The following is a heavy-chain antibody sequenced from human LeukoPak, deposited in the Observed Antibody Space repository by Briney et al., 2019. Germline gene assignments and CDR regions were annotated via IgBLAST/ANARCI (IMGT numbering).Heavy chain of an antibody. CDR2: IYYSGST. CDR3: ARHGHYYVTSGYYSIPDF. J-gene: IGHJ4*02. CDR1: GGSISSYY. V-gene: IGHV4-59*08. D-gene: IGHD3-22*01. Sequence: PSETLSLTCTVSGGSISSYYWSWIRQPPGKGLEWIGYIYYSGSTNYNPSLKSRVTISVDTSKNQISLKLSSVTAADTAVYYCARHGHYYVTSGYYSIPDFWGQGALVTVSS.